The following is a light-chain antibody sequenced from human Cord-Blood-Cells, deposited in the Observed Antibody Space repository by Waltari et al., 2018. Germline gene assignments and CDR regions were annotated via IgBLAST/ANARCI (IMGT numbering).Light chain of an antibody. CDR2: EGS. V-gene: IGLV2-23*01. Sequence: QSALTQPASVSGSPGQSITISCTGTSSDVVRYNGVSWYQRRPGKTPQLMSYEGSKRPSGASNRFSGSKTATTAPLTISGLQAADEADYYCCSYAGSRNWVFGGGTKLTVL. CDR1: SSDVVRYNG. J-gene: IGLJ3*02. CDR3: CSYAGSRNWV.